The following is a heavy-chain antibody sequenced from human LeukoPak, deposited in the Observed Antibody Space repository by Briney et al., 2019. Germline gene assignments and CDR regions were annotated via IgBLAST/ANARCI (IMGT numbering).Heavy chain of an antibody. CDR2: ISGTGGST. D-gene: IGHD3-10*01. Sequence: GGSLTLSCTASGLPLSLYYMRWLRQAPGKGLEWVSGISGTGGSTYYADSVKGRFTISRDNSKNTLYLQINSLRAEDTAVYFCAKVWFGEDTYLDFWGQGTLVTASS. J-gene: IGHJ4*02. V-gene: IGHV3-23*01. CDR1: GLPLSLYY. CDR3: AKVWFGEDTYLDF.